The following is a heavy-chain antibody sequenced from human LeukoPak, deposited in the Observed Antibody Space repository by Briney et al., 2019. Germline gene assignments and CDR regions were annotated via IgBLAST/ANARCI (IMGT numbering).Heavy chain of an antibody. CDR2: INHSGST. J-gene: IGHJ5*02. V-gene: IGHV4-34*01. Sequence: SETLSLTCAVYGGSFSGYYWIWIRQPPGKGLEWIGEINHSGSTNYNPSLKSRVTISVDTSKNQFSLKLSSVTAADTAVYYCARVWPYCSGGSCYPGHWFDPWGQGTPVTGSS. CDR3: ARVWPYCSGGSCYPGHWFDP. D-gene: IGHD2-15*01. CDR1: GGSFSGYY.